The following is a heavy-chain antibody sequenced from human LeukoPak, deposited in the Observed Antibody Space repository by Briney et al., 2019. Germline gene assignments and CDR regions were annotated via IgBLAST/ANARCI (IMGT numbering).Heavy chain of an antibody. CDR3: AKAGLDWLSDSFDY. V-gene: IGHV3-30*18. CDR1: GFTFSSYG. J-gene: IGHJ4*02. D-gene: IGHD3-9*01. CDR2: ISYDGSNK. Sequence: GGSLRLSCAASGFTFSSYGMHWVRQAPGKGLEWVAVISYDGSNKYYADSVKGRFTISRDNSKNTLYLQMNSLRAEDTAVYYCAKAGLDWLSDSFDYWSQGTLVTVSS.